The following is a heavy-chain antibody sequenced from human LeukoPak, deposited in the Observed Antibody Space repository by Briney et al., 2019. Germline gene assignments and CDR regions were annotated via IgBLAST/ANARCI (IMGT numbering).Heavy chain of an antibody. CDR3: AKAGVDTAMALDY. V-gene: IGHV3-30*18. Sequence: GGSLRLSCAASGFTFSSYGMHWVRQAPSKGLEWVAVISYDGSNKYYADSVKGRFTISRDNSKNTLYLQMNSLRAEDTAVYYCAKAGVDTAMALDYWGQGTLVTVSS. CDR1: GFTFSSYG. D-gene: IGHD5-18*01. CDR2: ISYDGSNK. J-gene: IGHJ4*02.